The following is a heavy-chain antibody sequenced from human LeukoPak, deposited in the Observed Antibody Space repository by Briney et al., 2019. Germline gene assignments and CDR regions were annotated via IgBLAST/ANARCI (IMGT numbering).Heavy chain of an antibody. J-gene: IGHJ6*03. Sequence: GGPLRLSCAASGFTFSSYDMHWVRQATGKGLEWVSAIGTAGDTYYPGSVKGRFTISRENAKNSLYLQMNSLRAGDTAVYYCARAARDFWSGYYQAMGYYYYYYMDVWGKGTTVTVSS. CDR2: IGTAGDT. CDR3: ARAARDFWSGYYQAMGYYYYYYMDV. CDR1: GFTFSSYD. D-gene: IGHD3-3*01. V-gene: IGHV3-13*01.